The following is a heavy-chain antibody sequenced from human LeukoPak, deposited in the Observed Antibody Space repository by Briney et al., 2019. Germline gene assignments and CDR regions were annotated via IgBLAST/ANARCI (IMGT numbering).Heavy chain of an antibody. CDR2: IYYSGST. CDR3: VRDRNYGAYAYAFDI. J-gene: IGHJ3*02. Sequence: PSEILSLTCTVSGGSISSYYWSWIRQPPGKGLEWIGYIYYSGSTNYNPSLKSRVTISVDTSKNQFSLKLSSVTAADSAVYYCVRDRNYGAYAYAFDIWGQGTMVTVSS. D-gene: IGHD4-17*01. CDR1: GGSISSYY. V-gene: IGHV4-59*01.